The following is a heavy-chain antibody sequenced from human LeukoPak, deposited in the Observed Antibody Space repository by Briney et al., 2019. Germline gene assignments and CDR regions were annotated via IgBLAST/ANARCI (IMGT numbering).Heavy chain of an antibody. CDR3: AKVSKKLGDYYYYYMDV. J-gene: IGHJ6*03. CDR2: ISYDGTNK. Sequence: GGSLRLSCAASGFTFSSYGMHWVRQAPGKGLEWVTVISYDGTNKYYADSVKGRFAISRDNSKSTVYLHMNTLRPEDTAVYYCAKVSKKLGDYYYYYMDVWGKGTTVTVSS. D-gene: IGHD7-27*01. CDR1: GFTFSSYG. V-gene: IGHV3-30*18.